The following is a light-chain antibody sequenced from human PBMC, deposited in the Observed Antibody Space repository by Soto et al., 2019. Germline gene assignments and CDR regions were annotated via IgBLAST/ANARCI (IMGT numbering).Light chain of an antibody. CDR2: HAS. CDR1: QGISSY. Sequence: IRMTQSPSSLSASTGDRVTITCRASQGISSYLAWYQQKPGTAPKVLINHASSLQSGVPSRFSGSGSGTEFTLTISSLQPDDFATYYCQQYNSYSFGQGTKVDIK. CDR3: QQYNSYS. V-gene: IGKV1-8*01. J-gene: IGKJ1*01.